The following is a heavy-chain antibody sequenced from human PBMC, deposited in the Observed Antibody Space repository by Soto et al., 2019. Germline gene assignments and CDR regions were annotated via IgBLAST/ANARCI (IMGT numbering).Heavy chain of an antibody. V-gene: IGHV3-33*01. CDR2: IWYDGSNK. J-gene: IGHJ4*02. CDR1: GFTFSSYG. D-gene: IGHD3-9*01. CDR3: ARDPNYDILTGYWNEYYFDY. Sequence: QVQLVESGGGVVQPGRSLRLSCAASGFTFSSYGMHWVRQAPGKGLEWVAVIWYDGSNKYYADSVKGRFTISRDNSKNALYLQMNSRRAEDTAVYYCARDPNYDILTGYWNEYYFDYWGQGTLVTVSS.